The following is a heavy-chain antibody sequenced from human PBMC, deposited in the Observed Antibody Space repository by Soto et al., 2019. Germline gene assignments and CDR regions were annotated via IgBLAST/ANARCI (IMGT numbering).Heavy chain of an antibody. Sequence: SQTLSLTCAISGDRVSSNSAAWNWIRQSPSRGLEWLGRTYYRSNWYNDYAVPLRGRVTINPETSKNQISLQLDSVTPEDTAVYYCAREIXVIAVTGRGYYYYGMDVWGQGTTVTVSS. CDR3: AREIXVIAVTGRGYYYYGMDV. CDR2: TYYRSNWYN. V-gene: IGHV6-1*01. J-gene: IGHJ6*02. CDR1: GDRVSSNSAA. D-gene: IGHD6-19*01.